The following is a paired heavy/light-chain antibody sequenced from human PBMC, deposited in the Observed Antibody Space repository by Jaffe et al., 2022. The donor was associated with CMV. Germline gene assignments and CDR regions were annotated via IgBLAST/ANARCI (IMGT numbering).Heavy chain of an antibody. CDR1: GFTFSDVW. D-gene: IGHD2-15*01. J-gene: IGHJ6*02. CDR3: TTDPFLIEL. CDR2: ISSKIDGATT. Sequence: QLVESGGGLVRPGGSLRLSCAASGFTFSDVWMTWVRQTPGKGLECVGRISSKIDGATTDYAAPVKGRFTISRDESKNTLYLQMNSLKIEDTGVYYCTTDPFLIELWGQGTTVIVSS. V-gene: IGHV3-15*01.
Light chain of an antibody. CDR3: QQRSNWPWT. Sequence: EIVLTQSPATLSLSPGERATFSCRASQSVSIYFAWFQQKPGQAPRLLIYDASNRATDIPGRFSGSGSGTDFTLTISSLEPEDFAVYYCQQRSNWPWTFGQGTKVEMK. V-gene: IGKV3-11*01. CDR1: QSVSIY. CDR2: DAS. J-gene: IGKJ1*01.